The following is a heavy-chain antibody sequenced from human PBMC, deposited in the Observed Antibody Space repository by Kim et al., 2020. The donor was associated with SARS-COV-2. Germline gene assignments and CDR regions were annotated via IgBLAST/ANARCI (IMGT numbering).Heavy chain of an antibody. CDR1: GFTFSSYS. CDR2: ISSSSSYI. Sequence: GGSLRLSCAASGFTFSSYSMNWVRQAPGKGLEWVSSISSSSSYIYYADSVKGRFTISRDNAKNSLYLQMNSLRAEDTAVYYCARGLAGYFDWLLAFDYWGQGTLVTVSS. V-gene: IGHV3-21*01. D-gene: IGHD3-9*01. CDR3: ARGLAGYFDWLLAFDY. J-gene: IGHJ4*02.